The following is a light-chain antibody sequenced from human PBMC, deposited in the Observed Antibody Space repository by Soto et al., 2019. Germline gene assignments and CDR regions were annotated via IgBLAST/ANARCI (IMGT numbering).Light chain of an antibody. V-gene: IGLV1-36*01. CDR1: SSNIGNNA. CDR3: AAWDDSLTGPV. CDR2: FDD. J-gene: IGLJ3*02. Sequence: QSVLTQPPSVSAAPRQRVTISCSGSSSNIGNNAVNWYQQLPEKAPKLLIHFDDRVASGVSDRFSGSKSGTSASLAISGLQSEDEADYYCAAWDDSLTGPVFGGGTKVTVL.